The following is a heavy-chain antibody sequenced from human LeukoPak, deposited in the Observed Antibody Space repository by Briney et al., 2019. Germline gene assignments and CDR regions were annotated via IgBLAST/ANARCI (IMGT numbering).Heavy chain of an antibody. V-gene: IGHV3-7*01. CDR2: VEDGGIEK. D-gene: IGHD3-3*01. CDR1: GFTFSDYS. Sequence: GGSLRLSCSVSGFTFSDYSMGWVRQAPGKGPEWVANVEDGGIEKEYVDSVKGRFTISRDDAENLLYLQMNSLRAEDTALYFCARWRGAQSEFDFWGQGTQVIVSS. CDR3: ARWRGAQSEFDF. J-gene: IGHJ4*02.